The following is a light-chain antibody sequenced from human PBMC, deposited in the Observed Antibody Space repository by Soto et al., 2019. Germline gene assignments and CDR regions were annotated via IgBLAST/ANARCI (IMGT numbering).Light chain of an antibody. Sequence: DIQMTQSPSSPSASVGDRVTITCRASQSISSYLHWYQQKPGKAPKLLIYAASSLQSGVPSRFSGSGSGTDFTLTISSLQHEDFATYYCQQSYSTPWTFGQGTKVEIK. V-gene: IGKV1-39*01. CDR3: QQSYSTPWT. J-gene: IGKJ1*01. CDR1: QSISSY. CDR2: AAS.